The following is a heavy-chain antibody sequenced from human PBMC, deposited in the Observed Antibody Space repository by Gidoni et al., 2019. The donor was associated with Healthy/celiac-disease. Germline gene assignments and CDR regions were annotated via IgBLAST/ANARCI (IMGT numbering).Heavy chain of an antibody. J-gene: IGHJ4*02. D-gene: IGHD3-3*01. CDR2: INHSGST. V-gene: IGHV4-34*01. CDR1: GGSFSGYY. CDR3: ARAFVTIFGVVITGYFDY. Sequence: QVQLQQWGAGLLKPSETLSLTCAVYGGSFSGYYWSWIRQPPGKGLEWIGEINHSGSTNYNPSLKSRVTISVDTSKNQFSLKLSSVTAADTAVYYCARAFVTIFGVVITGYFDYWGQGTLVTVSS.